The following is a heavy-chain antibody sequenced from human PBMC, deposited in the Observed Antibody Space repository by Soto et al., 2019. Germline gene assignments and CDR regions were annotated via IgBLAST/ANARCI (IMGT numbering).Heavy chain of an antibody. V-gene: IGHV1-69*13. CDR2: IIPIFGTA. J-gene: IGHJ5*02. CDR3: ARDTADFWSGPKGWFDP. D-gene: IGHD3-3*01. Sequence: GASVKVSCKASGGTFSSYAISWVRQAPGQGLEWMGGIIPIFGTANYARKFQGRVTITADESTSTAYMELSSLRSEDTAVYYCARDTADFWSGPKGWFDPWGQGTLVTVSS. CDR1: GGTFSSYA.